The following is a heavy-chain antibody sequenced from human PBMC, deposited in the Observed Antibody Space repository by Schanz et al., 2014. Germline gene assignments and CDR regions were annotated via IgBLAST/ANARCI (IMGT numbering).Heavy chain of an antibody. D-gene: IGHD4-17*01. CDR1: GGTFSSYT. J-gene: IGHJ5*02. V-gene: IGHV1-69*02. CDR3: ATLDYADSVS. Sequence: QLQLVQSGAEVKKPGSSVKVSCKLSGGTFSSYTISWMRQAPGQGLEWMGRVIPILGVTHYAQKFQGRVTITADKSTTTAYMELNSLNSDDTAVYYCATLDYADSVSWGQGTLVDVSS. CDR2: VIPILGVT.